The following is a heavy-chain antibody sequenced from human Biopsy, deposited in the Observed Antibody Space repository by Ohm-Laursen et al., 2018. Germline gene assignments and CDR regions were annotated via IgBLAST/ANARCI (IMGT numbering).Heavy chain of an antibody. CDR1: GFTFSSYG. CDR3: ARDGAAGYGLDV. CDR2: IWYDGSRQ. J-gene: IGHJ6*02. Sequence: SLRLSCTASGFTFSSYGMHWVRQAPGKGLGWVAVIWYDGSRQYYADSVKGRFTISRENSKNTLYLQMNSLRAEDTAVYYCARDGAAGYGLDVWGQGTTVTVSS. D-gene: IGHD6-25*01. V-gene: IGHV3-33*01.